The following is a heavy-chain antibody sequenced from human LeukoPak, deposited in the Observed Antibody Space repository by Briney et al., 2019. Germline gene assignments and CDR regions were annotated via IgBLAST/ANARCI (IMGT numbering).Heavy chain of an antibody. V-gene: IGHV3-21*01. J-gene: IGHJ4*02. CDR2: ISSSSSYI. CDR1: GFTFSSYS. D-gene: IGHD3-10*01. Sequence: PGGSLRLSCAASGFTFSSYSMNWVRQAPGKGLEWVSSISSSSSYIYYADSVKGRFTISRDNAKNSLYLKMNSLRGEDTAVYYCARLITMVRGVSFDYWGQGTLVTVSS. CDR3: ARLITMVRGVSFDY.